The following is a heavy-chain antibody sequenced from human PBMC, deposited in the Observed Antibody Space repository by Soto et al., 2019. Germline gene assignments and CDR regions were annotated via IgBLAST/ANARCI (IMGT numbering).Heavy chain of an antibody. CDR3: ARESTYYDYIWGSYRTNWYFEL. CDR2: INHSGST. J-gene: IGHJ2*01. CDR1: GGSFSGYY. V-gene: IGHV4-34*01. D-gene: IGHD3-16*02. Sequence: SETLSLTCAVYGGSFSGYYWSWIRQPPGKGLEWIGEINHSGSTNYNPSLKSRVTISVDTSKNQFSLKLSSVTAADTAVYYCARESTYYDYIWGSYRTNWYFELWGRGTLVTVSS.